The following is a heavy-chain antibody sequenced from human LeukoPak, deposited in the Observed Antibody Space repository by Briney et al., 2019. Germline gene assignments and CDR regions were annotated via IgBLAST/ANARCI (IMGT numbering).Heavy chain of an antibody. V-gene: IGHV3-23*01. CDR3: AKGTQTHIAVAGQDH. Sequence: GGSLRLSCAASGFTVSTNYMSWVRQAPGKGLEWVSSISGSGGNGGSTYYADSVKGRFTISRDNSKNTLYLQMDSLRAEDTAVYYCAKGTQTHIAVAGQDHWGLGTLVTVSS. CDR1: GFTVSTNY. J-gene: IGHJ4*02. D-gene: IGHD6-19*01. CDR2: ISGSGGNGGST.